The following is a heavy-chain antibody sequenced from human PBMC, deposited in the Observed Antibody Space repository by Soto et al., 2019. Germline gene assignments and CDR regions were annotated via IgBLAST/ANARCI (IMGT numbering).Heavy chain of an antibody. CDR3: AHRQRTVYFDY. CDR2: IYWDDDK. D-gene: IGHD4-17*01. J-gene: IGHJ4*02. CDR1: GFSLSTSGVG. Sequence: QITLKESGPTLVKPTQTLTLTCTFSGFSLSTSGVGVGWIRQPPGKALEWLALIYWDDDKRYSPSLKSRLTITEDTSINQVVLTMTSMDPVDTATYYCAHRQRTVYFDYWGQGTLVTVSS. V-gene: IGHV2-5*02.